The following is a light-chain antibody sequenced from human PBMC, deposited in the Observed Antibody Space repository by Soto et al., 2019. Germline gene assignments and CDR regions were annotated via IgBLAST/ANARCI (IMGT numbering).Light chain of an antibody. CDR3: QQYNNWPLIT. CDR2: GAS. Sequence: EIVMTQSPVTLSLSPGERATLSCRASQGINSYLAWYQQKPGQAPRLLIYGASTRATDIPARFSGSGSGTEFTLTITSLQSEGFAVYYCQQYNNWPLITFGQGTRLEIK. CDR1: QGINSY. V-gene: IGKV3-15*01. J-gene: IGKJ5*01.